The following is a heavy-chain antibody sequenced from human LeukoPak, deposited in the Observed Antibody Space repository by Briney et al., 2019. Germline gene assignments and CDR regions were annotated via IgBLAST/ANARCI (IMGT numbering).Heavy chain of an antibody. CDR3: ATRRGLSFDY. D-gene: IGHD3-16*01. CDR2: IYYSGST. Sequence: SETLSLTCTVSGGSISSSSYYWGWIRQPPGKGLEWIGSIYYSGSTYYNPSLKSRVTISVDTSKNQFSLKLSSVTAADTAVYYCATRRGLSFDYWGQGTLVTVSS. CDR1: GGSISSSSYY. J-gene: IGHJ4*02. V-gene: IGHV4-39*07.